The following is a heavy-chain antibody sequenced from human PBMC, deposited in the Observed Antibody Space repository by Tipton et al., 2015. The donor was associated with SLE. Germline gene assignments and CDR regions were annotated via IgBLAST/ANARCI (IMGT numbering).Heavy chain of an antibody. CDR2: IYSGGST. CDR1: GGSISSRTYY. CDR3: IGYTYGNWYFGL. D-gene: IGHD3-16*02. Sequence: TLSLTCTVSGGSISSRTYYWSWIRQAPVKGLEWIATIYSGGSTYLNPSLQSRVSVSIDTSKNQFSLKLSSVTAADTAVYYAIGYTYGNWYFGLWGRGTLVTVSS. J-gene: IGHJ2*01. V-gene: IGHV4-39*07.